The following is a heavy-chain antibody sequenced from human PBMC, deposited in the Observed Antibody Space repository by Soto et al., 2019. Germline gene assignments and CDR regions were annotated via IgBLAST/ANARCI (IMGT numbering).Heavy chain of an antibody. CDR2: INAGNGNT. CDR1: GYTFTSYA. CDR3: ARTTVTRHVDS. D-gene: IGHD4-17*01. V-gene: IGHV1-3*01. J-gene: IGHJ4*02. Sequence: QVQLVQSGAEVKKPGASVKVSCKASGYTFTSYAMHWVRQAPGQRLEWMGWINAGNGNTKYSQKFQGRVTITRDTSAGTDYTELRSLRSEETAVYSCARTTVTRHVDSRGKGTLVTVSS.